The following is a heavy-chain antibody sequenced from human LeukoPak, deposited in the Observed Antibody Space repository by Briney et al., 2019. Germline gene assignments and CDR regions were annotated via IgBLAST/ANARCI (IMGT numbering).Heavy chain of an antibody. V-gene: IGHV4-4*09. CDR2: IYTSGST. CDR1: GGSISSYY. CDR3: ARAANYYDSSGYPFFDY. J-gene: IGHJ4*02. D-gene: IGHD3-22*01. Sequence: SETLSLTCTVSGGSISSYYWSWIRQPPGKGLEWIGYIYTSGSTNYNPSLKSRVTISVDTSKNQFSLKLSSVTAADTAVYYCARAANYYDSSGYPFFDYWGQGTLVTVSS.